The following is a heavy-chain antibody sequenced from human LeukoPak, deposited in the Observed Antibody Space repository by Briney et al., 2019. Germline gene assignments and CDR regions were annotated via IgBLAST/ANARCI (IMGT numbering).Heavy chain of an antibody. CDR1: GGSISSYY. Sequence: PSETLSLTCTVSGGSISSYYWSWIRQPPGKGLEWIGYIYYSGSTNYNPSLKSRVTISVDTSKNQFSLKLRSVTAVDTAVYYCAKKVAGVGWFDPWGQGTLVIVSS. J-gene: IGHJ5*02. V-gene: IGHV4-59*12. D-gene: IGHD7-27*01. CDR3: AKKVAGVGWFDP. CDR2: IYYSGST.